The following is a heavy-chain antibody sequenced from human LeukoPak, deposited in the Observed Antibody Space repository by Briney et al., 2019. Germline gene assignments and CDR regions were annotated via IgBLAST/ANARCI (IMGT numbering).Heavy chain of an antibody. CDR2: IKNNGGN. CDR3: ARDAGGTWFDP. Sequence: SETLSLTCTVSGGSISTYSWNWIRQSPRQGLEWIGYIKNNGGNYNNPSLKSRVTISLDTSKNQSSLKLTSVTAADTAVYYCARDAGGTWFDPWGQGTLVTVSS. CDR1: GGSISTYS. V-gene: IGHV4-59*01. J-gene: IGHJ5*02.